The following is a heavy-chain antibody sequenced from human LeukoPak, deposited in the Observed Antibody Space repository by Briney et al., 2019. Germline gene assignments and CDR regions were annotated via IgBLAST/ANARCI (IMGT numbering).Heavy chain of an antibody. CDR1: GFTVSNNY. CDR3: ARVRIDSSGGRRFDV. CDR2: IYSGGST. V-gene: IGHV3-53*01. Sequence: RGSLRLSCAASGFTVSNNYMSWVRQAPGKGLEWVSVIYSGGSTYYADSVKGRFTISRDTSKNTLSLQMNSLRAEDTAVYYCARVRIDSSGGRRFDVWGRGALVTVSS. D-gene: IGHD6-19*01. J-gene: IGHJ2*01.